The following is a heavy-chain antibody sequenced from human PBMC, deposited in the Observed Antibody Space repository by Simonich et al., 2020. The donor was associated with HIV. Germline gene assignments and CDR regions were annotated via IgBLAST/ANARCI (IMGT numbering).Heavy chain of an antibody. CDR3: ARGGYSKFCDY. D-gene: IGHD5-12*01. Sequence: QVQLVESGGGVVQAGRSLRLSCAASGFPFSTEAMHWVRQAAGEGLGCVAVIYYDGSYYYHADSVKGRFTISRDNSKNTLYLQVNGLRAEDTAVYYCARGGYSKFCDYWGQGTLVTVSS. CDR2: IYYDGSYY. V-gene: IGHV3-30*07. J-gene: IGHJ4*02. CDR1: GFPFSTEA.